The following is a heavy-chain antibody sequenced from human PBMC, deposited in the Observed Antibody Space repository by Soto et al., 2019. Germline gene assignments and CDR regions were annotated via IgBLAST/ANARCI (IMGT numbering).Heavy chain of an antibody. CDR3: ATIVGANDY. V-gene: IGHV4-4*07. Sequence: PSETLSLTCTVSRASIYTYSWTWIRQPAGKGLQWIGHIYSSGSANYSPSLKSRVSMSVDSSKNQISLKLSSVTAADTAVYYCATIVGANDYWCQGTLVTLFS. CDR1: RASIYTYS. CDR2: IYSSGSA. J-gene: IGHJ4*02. D-gene: IGHD1-26*01.